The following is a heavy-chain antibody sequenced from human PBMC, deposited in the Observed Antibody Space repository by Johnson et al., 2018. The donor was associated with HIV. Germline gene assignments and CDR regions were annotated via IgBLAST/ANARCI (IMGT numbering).Heavy chain of an antibody. CDR1: GFTFSSYG. V-gene: IGHV3-30*03. J-gene: IGHJ3*02. Sequence: QVQLVESGGGVVQPGRSLRLSCAASGFTFSSYGMHWVRQAPGKGLEWVAIVSYDGSKKYYPDSVKGRFTISRDNSKNKLYLQMNSLRVEDTAVYYCARSSLAWVVDAFDIWGQGTKVTVSS. D-gene: IGHD2-15*01. CDR3: ARSSLAWVVDAFDI. CDR2: VSYDGSKK.